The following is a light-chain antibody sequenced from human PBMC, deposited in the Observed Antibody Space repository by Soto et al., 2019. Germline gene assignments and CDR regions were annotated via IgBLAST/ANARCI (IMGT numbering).Light chain of an antibody. V-gene: IGKV1-6*01. Sequence: AIQMTQSPYSLSASVGDRVTITCRASQGIRNDLGWYQQKPGKAPKLLIYAASSLQSGVPSRFSGSGSGTDFTLTISSLQSEDFAVYYCQQYNNWPPRTFGQGTKVDI. CDR3: QQYNNWPPRT. J-gene: IGKJ1*01. CDR1: QGIRND. CDR2: AAS.